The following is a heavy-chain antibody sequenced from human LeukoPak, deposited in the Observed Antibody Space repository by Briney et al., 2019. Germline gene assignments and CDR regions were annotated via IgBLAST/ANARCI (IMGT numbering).Heavy chain of an antibody. CDR2: IYDSGTT. CDR1: GFILSVNY. J-gene: IGHJ6*02. D-gene: IGHD6-13*01. CDR3: ARPHSRRYRYGLDV. V-gene: IGHV3-66*04. Sequence: GGSLRLSCAASGFILSVNYMTWVRQAPGKGLEWVSFIYDSGTTYYADSVKGSFTVSRDNSKNTVYLQMNILRAEDTAVYYCARPHSRRYRYGLDVWGQGSTVTVSS.